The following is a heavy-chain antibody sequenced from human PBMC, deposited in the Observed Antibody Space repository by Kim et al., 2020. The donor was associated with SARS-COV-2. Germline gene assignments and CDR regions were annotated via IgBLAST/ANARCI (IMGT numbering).Heavy chain of an antibody. Sequence: GGSLRLSCAASGFTYDDYGMSWVRQSPGKGLEWVSGINRNSGSIGYGDSVKGRFTISRDNAKKSLYLQMNGLRVEDTALYYCVRGYAGGTFGLWGQGSL. D-gene: IGHD3-16*01. J-gene: IGHJ4*02. V-gene: IGHV3-20*04. CDR3: VRGYAGGTFGL. CDR1: GFTYDDYG. CDR2: INRNSGSI.